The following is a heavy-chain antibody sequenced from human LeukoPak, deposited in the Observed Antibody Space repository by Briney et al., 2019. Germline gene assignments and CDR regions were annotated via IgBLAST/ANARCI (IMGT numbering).Heavy chain of an antibody. CDR1: GYTFTNYN. CDR3: AREIRYSSGWYFGFGRWFDP. D-gene: IGHD6-19*01. Sequence: GASVKVSCKASGYTFTNYNMHWVRQAPGQGLEWMGIINPSGGSTSYAQKFQGRVTMTRDMSTSTVYMELSSLRSEDTAVYYCAREIRYSSGWYFGFGRWFDPWGQGTLVTVSS. J-gene: IGHJ5*02. CDR2: INPSGGST. V-gene: IGHV1-46*01.